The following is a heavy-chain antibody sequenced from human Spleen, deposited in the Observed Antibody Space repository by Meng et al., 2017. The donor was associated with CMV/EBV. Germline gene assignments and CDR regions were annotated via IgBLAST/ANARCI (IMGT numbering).Heavy chain of an antibody. V-gene: IGHV4-34*01. J-gene: IGHJ4*02. D-gene: IGHD6-6*01. CDR2: INHSGST. CDR1: GGSFSGYY. Sequence: SQTLSLTCAVYGGSFSGYYWSWIRQPPGKGLEWIGEINHSGSTNYNPSLKSRVTISVDTSKNQFSLKLSSVTAADTAVHYCARGQLVHWYFDYWGQGTLVTVSS. CDR3: ARGQLVHWYFDY.